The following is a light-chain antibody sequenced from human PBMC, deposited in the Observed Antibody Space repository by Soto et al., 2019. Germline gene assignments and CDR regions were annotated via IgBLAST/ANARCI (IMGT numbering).Light chain of an antibody. CDR1: QSISSW. J-gene: IGKJ4*01. V-gene: IGKV1-5*03. CDR2: KAS. Sequence: DIQMTQSPSTLSASVGDRVSITCRASQSISSWLAWYQQKPGKAPKLLIYKASSLESGVPSRFSGSGSGTEFTLTISSLQTDDFASYYCQQYNSYPLTFGGGTKVEIK. CDR3: QQYNSYPLT.